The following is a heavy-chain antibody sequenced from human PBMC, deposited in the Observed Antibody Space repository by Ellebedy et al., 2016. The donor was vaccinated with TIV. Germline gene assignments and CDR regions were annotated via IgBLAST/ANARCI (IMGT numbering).Heavy chain of an antibody. CDR3: ARYNNYDASAPFDY. J-gene: IGHJ4*02. D-gene: IGHD3-22*01. V-gene: IGHV4-38-2*01. CDR1: GYSIRSGFF. CDR2: MWQDGAT. Sequence: MPSETLSLTCSVSGYSIRSGFFWGWIRRTPEQGLEWSGDMWQDGATRYNASLKSRVTMSVDTSKNQFTLHLNSVTAADTAVYYCARYNNYDASAPFDYWGQGAPVTVSS.